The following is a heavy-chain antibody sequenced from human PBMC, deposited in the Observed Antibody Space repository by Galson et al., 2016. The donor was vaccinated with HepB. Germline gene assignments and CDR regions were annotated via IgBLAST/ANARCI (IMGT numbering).Heavy chain of an antibody. CDR3: AREKGSGWESPFDY. CDR2: ISTHNAKR. D-gene: IGHD6-19*01. V-gene: IGHV1-18*01. J-gene: IGHJ4*02. CDR1: GYTFSNYA. Sequence: SVKVSCKASGYTFSNYAIHWVRQAPGQGLEWMGCISTHNAKRDYAQKFQGRLTMTTDTSTGTPDMELRNLRSEDTAIYYCAREKGSGWESPFDYWGQGTLVSVSS.